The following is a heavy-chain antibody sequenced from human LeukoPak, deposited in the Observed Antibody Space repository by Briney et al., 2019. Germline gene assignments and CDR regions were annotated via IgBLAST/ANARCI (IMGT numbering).Heavy chain of an antibody. Sequence: SETLSLTCAVSGGSISSGSYYWTWIQQPAWKGLEWIGRISITESTYYNPSLKSRVTISVDTSKNQFSLKLSSVTAADTAVYYCARLGDSSGYYYALNWFDPWGQGTLVTVSS. CDR3: ARLGDSSGYYYALNWFDP. D-gene: IGHD3-22*01. CDR2: ISITEST. CDR1: GGSISSGSYY. J-gene: IGHJ5*02. V-gene: IGHV4-61*02.